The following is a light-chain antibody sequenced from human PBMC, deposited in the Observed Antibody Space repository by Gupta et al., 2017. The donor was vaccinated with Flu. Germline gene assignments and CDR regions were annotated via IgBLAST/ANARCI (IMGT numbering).Light chain of an antibody. CDR1: NSNIGNNA. J-gene: IGLJ3*02. CDR3: ASWDDGLHGGV. V-gene: IGLV1-36*01. CDR2: YDN. Sequence: QSVLTQPPSVSEAPGQRVTIHCFGSNSNIGNNAVNWYQQFPGKSPKLLIYYDNLVSAGVSDRFAGSKSGTSASLAISGLQSQDEADYYCASWDDGLHGGVFGGGTKLTVL.